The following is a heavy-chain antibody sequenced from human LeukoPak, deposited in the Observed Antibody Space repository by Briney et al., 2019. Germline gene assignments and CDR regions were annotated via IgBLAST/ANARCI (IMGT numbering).Heavy chain of an antibody. CDR3: ARADYGYMDV. V-gene: IGHV4-61*01. Sequence: SETLSLTCTVSGGSISSGSYYWTWIRQPPGKGLECIGYIYGSGSTNYNPSLKSRATISVDTSKNQFSLKLTSVTAADTAVYYCARADYGYMDVWGKGTTVTVSS. D-gene: IGHD4/OR15-4a*01. CDR1: GGSISSGSYY. J-gene: IGHJ6*03. CDR2: IYGSGST.